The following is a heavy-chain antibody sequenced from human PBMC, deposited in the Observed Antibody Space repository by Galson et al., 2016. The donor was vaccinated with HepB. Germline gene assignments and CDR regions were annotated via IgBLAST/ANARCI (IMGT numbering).Heavy chain of an antibody. CDR2: INTDTGNP. CDR1: GYTFTSYA. V-gene: IGHV7-4-1*02. CDR3: ARDPRGSAWGGIDS. Sequence: SVKVSCKASGYTFTSYAMNWVRQAPGQGLEWMGWINTDTGNPTYVQGFTGRFVFSLDTSVSTAYLQISSLKPEATAVYYCARDPRGSAWGGIDSWGQGTLVTVSS. J-gene: IGHJ4*02. D-gene: IGHD6-19*01.